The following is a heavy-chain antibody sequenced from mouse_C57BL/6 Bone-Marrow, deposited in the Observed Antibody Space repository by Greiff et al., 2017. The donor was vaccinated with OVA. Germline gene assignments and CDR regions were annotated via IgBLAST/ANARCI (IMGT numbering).Heavy chain of an antibody. CDR1: GYTFTNYW. CDR2: IYPGGGYT. V-gene: IGHV1-63*01. Sequence: VQLQQSGAELVRPGTSVKMSCKASGYTFTNYWIGWAKQRPGHGLEWIGDIYPGGGYTNYNEKFKGKATLTADKSSSTAYMQFISLTSEDSAIYYCARGGIPYYAMDYWGQGTSVTVSS. J-gene: IGHJ4*01. CDR3: ARGGIPYYAMDY.